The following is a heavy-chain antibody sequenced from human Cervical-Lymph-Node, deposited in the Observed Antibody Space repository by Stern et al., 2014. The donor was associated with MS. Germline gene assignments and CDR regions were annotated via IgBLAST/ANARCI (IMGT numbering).Heavy chain of an antibody. D-gene: IGHD2-15*01. Sequence: EVQLVESGAEVKKPGESLKISCRNSGGSFSKYAIAWVRQMPGKGLEWMGMFYPSDSDIRYSPSFQGQVTISADQSISTAYLQWSSLKASDTAIYYCATSLDAAYIGYFDSWGQGTLVTVSS. CDR3: ATSLDAAYIGYFDS. CDR1: GGSFSKYA. V-gene: IGHV5-51*03. CDR2: FYPSDSDI. J-gene: IGHJ4*02.